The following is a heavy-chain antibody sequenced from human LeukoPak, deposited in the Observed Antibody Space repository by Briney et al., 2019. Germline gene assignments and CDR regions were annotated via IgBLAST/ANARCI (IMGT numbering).Heavy chain of an antibody. J-gene: IGHJ3*02. CDR1: GGSMNSYY. Sequence: PSETLSLTCTVSGGSMNSYYWTWIRQPPGKELEWIGYIYNSGSTNYNPSLKSRVTISTDTSKKQFSLRVSSVTAADTAVYYCARRLRIEGGTRRGDALDMWGQGTMVTVSP. CDR3: ARRLRIEGGTRRGDALDM. V-gene: IGHV4-59*08. CDR2: IYNSGST. D-gene: IGHD1-26*01.